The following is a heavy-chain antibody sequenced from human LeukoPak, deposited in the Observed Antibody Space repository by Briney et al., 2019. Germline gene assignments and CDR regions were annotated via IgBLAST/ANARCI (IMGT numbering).Heavy chain of an antibody. D-gene: IGHD1-1*01. V-gene: IGHV3-30*18. CDR1: GFTFSSYA. J-gene: IGHJ4*02. CDR2: ISYDGSNK. Sequence: PGGSLRLSCAASGFTFSSYAIHWVRQAPGKGLEWVAVISYDGSNKYYADSVKGRFTISRDNSKNTLYLQMNSLRAEDTAVYYCAKDLIGRYNWNDGERGPFDYWGQGTLVTVSP. CDR3: AKDLIGRYNWNDGERGPFDY.